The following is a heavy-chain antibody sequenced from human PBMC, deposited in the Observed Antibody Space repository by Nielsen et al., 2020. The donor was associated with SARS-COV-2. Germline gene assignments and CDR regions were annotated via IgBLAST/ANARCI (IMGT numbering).Heavy chain of an antibody. CDR3: ARDYYDFWSGYYPYEFDY. CDR2: INAGNGNT. V-gene: IGHV1-3*01. J-gene: IGHJ4*02. Sequence: ALVKVSCKASGYTFTSYATHWVRQAPGQRLEWMGWINAGNGNTKYSQKFQGRVTITRDTSASTAYMELSSLRSEDTAVYYCARDYYDFWSGYYPYEFDYWGQGTLVTVSS. D-gene: IGHD3-3*01. CDR1: GYTFTSYA.